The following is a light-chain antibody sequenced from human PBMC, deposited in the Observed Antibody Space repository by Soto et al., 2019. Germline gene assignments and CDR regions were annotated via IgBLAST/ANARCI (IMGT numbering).Light chain of an antibody. Sequence: DIQMTQSPSSLSASVGDRVTITCQASQDITNYLNWYQQKPGKAPKLLIYDASTLQPGVPSRFSGGGSGTDFTFTISSLQPEDLATYYCQQYKDLPPYSFGQGTKLEIK. CDR2: DAS. V-gene: IGKV1-33*01. CDR1: QDITNY. J-gene: IGKJ2*03. CDR3: QQYKDLPPYS.